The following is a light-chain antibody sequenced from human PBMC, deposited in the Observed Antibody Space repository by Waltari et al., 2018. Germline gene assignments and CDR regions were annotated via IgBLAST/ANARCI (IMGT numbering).Light chain of an antibody. CDR3: SSYTSSSTPWV. J-gene: IGLJ3*02. CDR2: DVS. Sequence: QSALTQPASVSGSPGQSITISCTGTSSDVGGYNYVSWYQQHPGKAPKLMIYDVSNPPSGVSNRFSGSKSGNTASLTISGLQAEDEADDYCSSYTSSSTPWVFGGGTKLTVL. CDR1: SSDVGGYNY. V-gene: IGLV2-14*03.